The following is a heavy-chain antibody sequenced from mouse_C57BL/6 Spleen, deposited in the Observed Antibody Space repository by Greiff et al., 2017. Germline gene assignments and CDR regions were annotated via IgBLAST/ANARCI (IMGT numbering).Heavy chain of an antibody. CDR1: GFTFSSYA. CDR3: TRDFITTVVGYFDV. J-gene: IGHJ1*03. D-gene: IGHD1-1*01. Sequence: EVKLVESGEGLVKPGGSLKLSCAASGFTFSSYAMSWVRQTPETRLEWVAYISSGGDYIYYAATVNGRFTISRDNARNTRYLQMSRLKSEDTAMDYCTRDFITTVVGYFDVWGTGTTVTVSS. CDR2: ISSGGDYI. V-gene: IGHV5-9-1*02.